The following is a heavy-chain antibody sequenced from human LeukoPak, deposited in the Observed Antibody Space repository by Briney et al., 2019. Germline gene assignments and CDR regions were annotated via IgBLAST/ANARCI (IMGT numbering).Heavy chain of an antibody. CDR1: GGSISSGDYY. J-gene: IGHJ5*02. CDR2: IYYSGST. Sequence: SETLSLTCTVSGGSISSGDYYWSWIRQPPGKGLEWIGYIYYSGSTYYNPSHKSRVTISVDTSKNQFSLKLSSVTAADTAVYYCARVAAMEGWFDPWGQGTLVTVSS. D-gene: IGHD2-2*01. CDR3: ARVAAMEGWFDP. V-gene: IGHV4-30-4*01.